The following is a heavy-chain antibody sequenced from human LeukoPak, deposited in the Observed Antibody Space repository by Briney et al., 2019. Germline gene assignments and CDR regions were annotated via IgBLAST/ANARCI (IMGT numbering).Heavy chain of an antibody. CDR1: GASVSSNY. J-gene: IGHJ4*02. V-gene: IGHV4-4*07. Sequence: PSETLSLTCSVSGASVSSNYWSWIRQSAAKGLEWIGRISISDGTNYNPSLKSRVSMSVDASKNQFSLILTSATAADAAVYYCARLRRNGNDWYADDSWGQGILVTVSS. CDR3: ARLRRNGNDWYADDS. D-gene: IGHD6-19*01. CDR2: ISISDGT.